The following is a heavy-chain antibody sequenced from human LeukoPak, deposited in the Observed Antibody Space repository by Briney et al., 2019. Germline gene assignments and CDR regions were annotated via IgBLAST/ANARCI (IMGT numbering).Heavy chain of an antibody. CDR1: GFTFSSYW. Sequence: GGSLRLSCAASGFTFSSYWMSWVRQAPGKGLEWVANIKQDGSEKYYVDSVKGRFTISRDNAKNSLYLQMNSLRAEDTAVYYCAREMYYYDHGAFGIWGQGTMVTVSS. D-gene: IGHD3-22*01. J-gene: IGHJ3*02. V-gene: IGHV3-7*01. CDR3: AREMYYYDHGAFGI. CDR2: IKQDGSEK.